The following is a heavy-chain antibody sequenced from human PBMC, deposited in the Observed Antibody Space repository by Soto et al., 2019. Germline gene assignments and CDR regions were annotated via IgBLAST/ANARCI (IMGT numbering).Heavy chain of an antibody. CDR2: ISGSGGST. CDR3: AKLGRAAHRYAHLEGYYFDY. CDR1: GFTFSSYA. Sequence: GGSLRLSCAASGFTFSSYAMSWVRQAPGKGLGWVSAISGSGGSTYYADSVKGRFTISRDNSKNTLYLQMNSLRAEDTAVYYCAKLGRAAHRYAHLEGYYFDYWGQGTLVTVSS. D-gene: IGHD3-3*01. V-gene: IGHV3-23*01. J-gene: IGHJ4*02.